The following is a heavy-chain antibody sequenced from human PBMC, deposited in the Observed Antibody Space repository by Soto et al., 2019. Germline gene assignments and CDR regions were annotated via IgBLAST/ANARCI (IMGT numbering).Heavy chain of an antibody. CDR1: GGSISSSSYY. D-gene: IGHD3-10*01. Sequence: ASETLSLTCTVSGGSISSSSYYWGWIRQPPGKGLEWIGSIYYSGSTYYNPSLKSRVTISVDTSKNQFSLKLSSVTAADTAVYYCARRSYYGSGRPFDYWAQGTLVTVSS. V-gene: IGHV4-39*07. CDR3: ARRSYYGSGRPFDY. J-gene: IGHJ4*02. CDR2: IYYSGST.